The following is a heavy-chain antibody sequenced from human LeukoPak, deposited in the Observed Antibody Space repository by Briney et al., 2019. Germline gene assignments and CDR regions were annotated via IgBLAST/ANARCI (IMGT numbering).Heavy chain of an antibody. CDR2: ISGSGGST. J-gene: IGHJ6*02. V-gene: IGHV3-23*01. CDR1: GSTFSSYA. D-gene: IGHD3-3*01. CDR3: AKSVAIYFYYGLDV. Sequence: GGFLRLSCAASGSTFSSYAMSWVRQTPGKGLEWVSAISGSGGSTYYADSVKGRFTISRDNSKNTLFLQMNGLRAEDTAPYYCAKSVAIYFYYGLDVWGQGTTVTVSS.